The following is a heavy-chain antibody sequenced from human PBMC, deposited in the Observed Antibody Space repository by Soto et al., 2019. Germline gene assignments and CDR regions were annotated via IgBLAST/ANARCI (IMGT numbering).Heavy chain of an antibody. CDR2: IIPIFGTA. D-gene: IGHD2-2*01. Sequence: QVQLVQSGAEVKKPGSSVKVSCKASGGTFSSYAISWVRQAPGQGLEWMGGIIPIFGTANYAQKFQGRVTITADESTSTAYMELSSLRSEDTAVYYCARKALIVLVPAATRGYYYYGMDVWGQGTTVTVSS. CDR3: ARKALIVLVPAATRGYYYYGMDV. CDR1: GGTFSSYA. V-gene: IGHV1-69*12. J-gene: IGHJ6*02.